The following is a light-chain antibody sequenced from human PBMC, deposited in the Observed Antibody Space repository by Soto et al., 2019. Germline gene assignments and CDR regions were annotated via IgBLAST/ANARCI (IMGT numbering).Light chain of an antibody. CDR1: QSISSW. J-gene: IGKJ1*01. CDR2: DAS. Sequence: DIQMTQSPSTLSASVGDRVTITCRASQSISSWLAWYQQKPGKAPKLLIYDASSLESGVPSRFSGGGSGTEFTLTISSLQPDDFATYYCQQYNSYWWTFGQGTKVEIK. CDR3: QQYNSYWWT. V-gene: IGKV1-5*01.